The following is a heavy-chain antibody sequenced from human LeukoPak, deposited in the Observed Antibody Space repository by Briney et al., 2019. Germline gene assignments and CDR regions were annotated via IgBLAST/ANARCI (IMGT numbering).Heavy chain of an antibody. CDR1: GGSISSSSYY. J-gene: IGHJ4*02. Sequence: SETLSHTCTVSGGSISSSSYYWGWIRQPPGKGLEWIGSIYYSGSTYYNPSLKSRVTISVDTSKNQFSLKLSSVTAADTAVYYCARDPDYGDYDVPPFDYWGQGTLVTVSS. V-gene: IGHV4-39*07. CDR3: ARDPDYGDYDVPPFDY. CDR2: IYYSGST. D-gene: IGHD4-17*01.